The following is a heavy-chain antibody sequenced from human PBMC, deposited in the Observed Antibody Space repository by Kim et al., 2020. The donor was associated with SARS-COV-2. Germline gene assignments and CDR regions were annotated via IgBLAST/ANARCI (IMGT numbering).Heavy chain of an antibody. V-gene: IGHV3-9*01. CDR1: GFTFDDYA. CDR3: AKDKGRGYYYDSSGSNRRNYYGMDV. Sequence: GGSLRLSCAASGFTFDDYAMHWVRQAPGKGLEWVSGISWNSGSIGYADSVKGRFTISRDNAKNSLYLQMNSLRAEDTALYYCAKDKGRGYYYDSSGSNRRNYYGMDVWGQGTTVTVSS. CDR2: ISWNSGSI. D-gene: IGHD3-22*01. J-gene: IGHJ6*02.